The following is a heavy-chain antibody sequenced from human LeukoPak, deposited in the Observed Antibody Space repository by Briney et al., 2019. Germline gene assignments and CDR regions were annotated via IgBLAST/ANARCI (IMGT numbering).Heavy chain of an antibody. V-gene: IGHV3-23*01. J-gene: IGHJ3*01. D-gene: IGHD2-15*01. CDR2: ISGSGSST. Sequence: PGGSLRLSCAASGFTFSSSGMSWVRQAPGKGLEWVSTISGSGSSTYYADSVKGRFTISRDNAKNSLYLQMNSLRDEDTAVYYCARLGYCSGGSCFWGQGTMVTVSS. CDR1: GFTFSSSG. CDR3: ARLGYCSGGSCF.